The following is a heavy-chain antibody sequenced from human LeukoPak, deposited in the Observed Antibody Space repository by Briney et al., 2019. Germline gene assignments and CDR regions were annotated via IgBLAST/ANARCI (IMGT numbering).Heavy chain of an antibody. CDR3: ATMITVTNYYYYYGMDV. CDR2: IDTDGSTT. J-gene: IGHJ6*02. CDR1: GFTFSNYW. Sequence: GGSLRLPCVASGFTFSNYWMHWVRQAPGKGLVWVSRIDTDGSTTNYAGSVKGRFTISRDNAKNTLYLQMNSLRAEDTAVYYCATMITVTNYYYYYGMDVWGQGTTVTVSS. V-gene: IGHV3-74*01. D-gene: IGHD4-17*01.